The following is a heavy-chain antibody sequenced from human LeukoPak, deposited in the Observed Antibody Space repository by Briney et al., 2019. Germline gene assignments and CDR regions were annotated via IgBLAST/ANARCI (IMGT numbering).Heavy chain of an antibody. CDR1: GGSISSYY. J-gene: IGHJ4*02. Sequence: SETLSLTSTVSGGSISSYYWSWIRQPPGKGLEWIGYIYYSGSTNYNPSLKSRVTISVDTSKNQFSLKLSSVTAADTAVYYCARDSLSYFDYWGQGTLVTVSS. CDR3: ARDSLSYFDY. V-gene: IGHV4-59*01. CDR2: IYYSGST.